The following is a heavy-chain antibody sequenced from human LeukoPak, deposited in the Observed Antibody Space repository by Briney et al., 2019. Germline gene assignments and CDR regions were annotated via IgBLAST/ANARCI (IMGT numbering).Heavy chain of an antibody. Sequence: GGSLRLSCAASGFTFSSYAMSWVRQAPGKGLEWVSAISGSGGSTYYADSVKGRFTISRDNSKNALFLQMNSLRAEDTAVYYCARGRDSCYDYWGQGTLVTVSS. CDR3: ARGRDSCYDY. J-gene: IGHJ4*02. V-gene: IGHV3-23*01. CDR1: GFTFSSYA. D-gene: IGHD2-15*01. CDR2: ISGSGGST.